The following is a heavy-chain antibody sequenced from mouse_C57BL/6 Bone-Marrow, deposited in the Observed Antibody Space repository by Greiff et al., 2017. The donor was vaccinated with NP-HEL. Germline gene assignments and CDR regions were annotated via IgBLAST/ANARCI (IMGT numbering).Heavy chain of an antibody. Sequence: QVQLQQSGAELVMPGASVKLSCKASGYTFTSYWMHWVKQRPGQGLEWIGEIDPSDSYTNYNQKFKGKSTLTVDKSSSTAYMQLSSLTSEDSAVYYCAREGGRYAMDYWGQGTSVTVSS. CDR2: IDPSDSYT. CDR3: AREGGRYAMDY. CDR1: GYTFTSYW. J-gene: IGHJ4*01. V-gene: IGHV1-69*01.